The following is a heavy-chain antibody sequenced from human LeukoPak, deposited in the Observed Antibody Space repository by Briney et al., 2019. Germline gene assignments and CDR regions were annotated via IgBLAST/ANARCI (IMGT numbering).Heavy chain of an antibody. CDR2: IYYSGST. V-gene: IGHV4-59*01. Sequence: SETLSLTCTVSGGSISSYYWSWIRQPPGKGLEWIGYIYYSGSTNYNPSLKSRVTISVDTSKNQFSLKLSSVTAADTAVYYCARVEKWEQTLDYWGQGTLVTVSS. CDR3: ARVEKWEQTLDY. CDR1: GGSISSYY. J-gene: IGHJ4*02. D-gene: IGHD1-26*01.